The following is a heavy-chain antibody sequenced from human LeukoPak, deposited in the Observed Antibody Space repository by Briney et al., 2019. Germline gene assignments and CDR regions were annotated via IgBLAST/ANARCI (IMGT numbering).Heavy chain of an antibody. CDR3: ARSNYYDSSGYYLVYYYYYMDV. D-gene: IGHD3-22*01. Sequence: ASVKVSCKASGYTFTSYGISWVRQAPGQGLEWMGWISAYNGNTNYAQKLQGRVTMTTDTSTSTAYMELRSLRSEDTAVYYCARSNYYDSSGYYLVYYYYYMDVWGKGTTVTVSS. CDR2: ISAYNGNT. CDR1: GYTFTSYG. J-gene: IGHJ6*03. V-gene: IGHV1-18*01.